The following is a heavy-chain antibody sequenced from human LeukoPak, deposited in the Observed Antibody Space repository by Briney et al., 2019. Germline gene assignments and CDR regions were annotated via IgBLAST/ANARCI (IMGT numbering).Heavy chain of an antibody. V-gene: IGHV3-23*01. D-gene: IGHD2-2*01. CDR1: GFSFSNYA. Sequence: GGSLRLSCAASGFSFSNYAMSWVRQVPGKGLEWVSGIRGSGDSTYYVDSVKGRFTISRDNSKNTLYLQMNSLRAEDTAVYYCAKVRNCYGDCYYFDYWGQGTLVTVSS. CDR3: AKVRNCYGDCYYFDY. J-gene: IGHJ4*02. CDR2: IRGSGDST.